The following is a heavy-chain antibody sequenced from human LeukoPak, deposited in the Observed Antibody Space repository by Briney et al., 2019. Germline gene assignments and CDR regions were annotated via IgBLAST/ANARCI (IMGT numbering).Heavy chain of an antibody. Sequence: SETLSLTCTVSGGSISSGGYYWSWIRQHPGKGLEWIGYIYYSGSTYYNPSLKSRVTISVDTSKNQFSLKLSSVTAADTAVYYCARDQDWDLQSLRYFDYWGQGTLVTVSS. J-gene: IGHJ4*02. CDR3: ARDQDWDLQSLRYFDY. D-gene: IGHD1-26*01. CDR2: IYYSGST. V-gene: IGHV4-31*03. CDR1: GGSISSGGYY.